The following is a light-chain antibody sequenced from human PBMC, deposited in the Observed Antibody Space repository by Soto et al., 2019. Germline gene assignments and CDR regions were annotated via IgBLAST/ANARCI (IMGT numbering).Light chain of an antibody. Sequence: EIVMTQSPATLSVSPGERATLSCSASQRVSTNLAWYQQKPGPAPRLLISGASTRATGIPARFSGSGSGTEFTLTISSLPSEDFAVYYCQQYNKLPLTFGGGTKVEI. CDR1: QRVSTN. J-gene: IGKJ4*02. CDR3: QQYNKLPLT. V-gene: IGKV3-15*01. CDR2: GAS.